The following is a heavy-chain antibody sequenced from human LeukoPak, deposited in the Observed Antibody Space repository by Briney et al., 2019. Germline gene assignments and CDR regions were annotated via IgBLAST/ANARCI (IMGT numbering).Heavy chain of an antibody. CDR3: ARDLVSTVTTRVY. CDR1: GYTFTGYY. J-gene: IGHJ4*02. Sequence: ASVKVSCKASGYTFTGYYMHWVRQAPGQGLEWMGIINHSGGSTSYAQKFQGRVTMTRDTSTSTVYMELSSLRSEDTAVYYCARDLVSTVTTRVYWGQGTLVTVSS. V-gene: IGHV1-46*01. CDR2: INHSGGST. D-gene: IGHD4-17*01.